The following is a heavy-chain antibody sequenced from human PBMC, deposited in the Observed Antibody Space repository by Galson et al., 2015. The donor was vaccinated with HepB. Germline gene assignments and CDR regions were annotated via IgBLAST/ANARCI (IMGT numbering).Heavy chain of an antibody. J-gene: IGHJ6*02. CDR3: ARDQGDDYVNYYYYYGMDV. Sequence: GKGLEWVSVIYKNGTTNYADSVKGRFTISRDTSKNTLYLQMNNLRGEDTAVYYCARDQGDDYVNYYYYYGMDVWGQGTTVTVSS. D-gene: IGHD4-17*01. V-gene: IGHV3-66*03. CDR2: IYKNGTT.